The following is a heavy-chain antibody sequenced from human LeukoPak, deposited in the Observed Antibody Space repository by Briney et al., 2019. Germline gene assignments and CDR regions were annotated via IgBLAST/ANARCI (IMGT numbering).Heavy chain of an antibody. CDR3: ARDYGYGVTVMISDDY. CDR2: ISGYNGNT. V-gene: IGHV1-18*01. Sequence: ASVKVSCKASGYTFNRYGITWVRQAPGQGLEWMGWISGYNGNTNYAQKLQGRVTMTTDTSTSTAYMELRSLRSDDTAMSYCARDYGYGVTVMISDDYWGQGTLVTVSS. D-gene: IGHD5-12*01. CDR1: GYTFNRYG. J-gene: IGHJ4*02.